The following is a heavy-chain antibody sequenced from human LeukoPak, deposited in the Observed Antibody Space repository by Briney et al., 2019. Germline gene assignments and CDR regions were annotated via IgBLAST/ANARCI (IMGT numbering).Heavy chain of an antibody. CDR1: GFSSSSYG. CDR2: IWYDGSNK. D-gene: IGHD3-3*01. CDR3: ARDPGFTWYFDL. V-gene: IGHV3-33*01. J-gene: IGHJ2*01. Sequence: QPGRSLRLSCAASGFSSSSYGMHWVRQAPGKGLEWVAVIWYDGSNKYYADSVKGRFTISRDNSKNTLYVQMNSLRAEDTAVYYCARDPGFTWYFDLWGRGTLVTVSS.